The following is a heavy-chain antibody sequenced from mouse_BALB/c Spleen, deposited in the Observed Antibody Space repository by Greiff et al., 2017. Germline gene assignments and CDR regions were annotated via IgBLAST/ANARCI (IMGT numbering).Heavy chain of an antibody. CDR3: ARYYDAMDY. CDR2: IYPGDGDT. D-gene: IGHD1-1*02. V-gene: IGHV1-82*01. CDR1: GYAFSSSW. J-gene: IGHJ4*01. Sequence: QVQLQQSGPELVKPGASVKISCKASGYAFSSSWMNWVKQRPGQGLEWIGRIYPGDGDTNYNGKFKGKATLTADKSSSTAYMQLSSLTSVDSAVYFCARYYDAMDYWGQGTSVTVSS.